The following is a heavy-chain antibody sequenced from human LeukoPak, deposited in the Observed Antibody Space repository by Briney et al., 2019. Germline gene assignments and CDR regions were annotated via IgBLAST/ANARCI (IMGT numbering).Heavy chain of an antibody. CDR2: ISYTGST. V-gene: IGHV4-59*08. CDR1: GGSISTYH. D-gene: IGHD6-19*01. CDR3: ARAVTGTRMVDY. J-gene: IGHJ4*02. Sequence: SETLSLTCTVSGGSISTYHWSWIRQPPGEGLEWIGYISYTGSTSYNPSLYSRVTISVGTSKNQFSLKLTSVTAADTAVYYCARAVTGTRMVDYWGQGILVTVSS.